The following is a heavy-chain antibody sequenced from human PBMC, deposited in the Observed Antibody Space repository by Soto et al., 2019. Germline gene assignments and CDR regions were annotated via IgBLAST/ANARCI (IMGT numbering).Heavy chain of an antibody. V-gene: IGHV1-2*02. CDR2: INPATGAA. D-gene: IGHD3-3*01. CDR1: GYPVTAYY. CDR3: ARGGGVGVAGSAAFDM. Sequence: QLHLVQSGAVVKKPGASVTVSCSASGYPVTAYYMHWVRQAPGRGLEWMGGINPATGAAKYTQTFPGRVTKTRGTSTSTVFMELSGLTSEDTAVFFCARGGGVGVAGSAAFDMWGQGTLVTVSS. J-gene: IGHJ3*02.